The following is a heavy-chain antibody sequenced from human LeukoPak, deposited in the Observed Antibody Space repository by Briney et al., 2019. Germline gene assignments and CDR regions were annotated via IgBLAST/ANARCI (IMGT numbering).Heavy chain of an antibody. D-gene: IGHD6-13*01. V-gene: IGHV3-23*01. CDR3: AKDPMSVAAAGPDY. CDR2: ISGSSGII. CDR1: GFTFNTYT. J-gene: IGHJ4*02. Sequence: NPGGSLRLSYAASGFTFNTYTMNWVRQAPGKGLEWVSYISGSSGIIDYADSVKGRFTISRDNSKNALYLQMNSLRAEDTAVYYCAKDPMSVAAAGPDYWGQGTLVTVSS.